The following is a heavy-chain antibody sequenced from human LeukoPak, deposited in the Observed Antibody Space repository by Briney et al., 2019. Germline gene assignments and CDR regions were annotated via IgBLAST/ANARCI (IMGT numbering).Heavy chain of an antibody. CDR3: ARDQGRDDILTGYSPDFDY. CDR1: GYTFTSYG. V-gene: IGHV1-18*01. Sequence: ASVKVSCKASGYTFTSYGISWVRQAPGQGLEWMGWISAYNGNTNYAQKLQGRVTMTTDTSTSTAYMELRSLRSDDTAVYYCARDQGRDDILTGYSPDFDYWGQGTLVTVSS. D-gene: IGHD3-9*01. J-gene: IGHJ4*02. CDR2: ISAYNGNT.